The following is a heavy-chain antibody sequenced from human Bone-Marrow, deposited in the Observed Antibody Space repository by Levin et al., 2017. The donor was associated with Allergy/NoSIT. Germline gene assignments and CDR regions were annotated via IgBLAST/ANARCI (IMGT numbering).Heavy chain of an antibody. Sequence: SCAASGFTFSSYWMSWVRQAPGKGLEWVANIKQDGSEKYYVDSVKGRFTISRDNAKNSLYLQMNSLRAEDTAVYYCARTGFGAAFDIWGQGTMVTVSS. CDR3: ARTGFGAAFDI. D-gene: IGHD3-10*01. CDR2: IKQDGSEK. J-gene: IGHJ3*02. V-gene: IGHV3-7*04. CDR1: GFTFSSYW.